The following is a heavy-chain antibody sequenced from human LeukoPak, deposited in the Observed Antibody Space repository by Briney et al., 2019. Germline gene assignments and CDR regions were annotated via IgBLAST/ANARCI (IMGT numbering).Heavy chain of an antibody. D-gene: IGHD1-26*01. CDR1: GFTFRSYG. CDR2: IRYDGSNK. J-gene: IGHJ3*02. Sequence: QSGGSLRLSCAASGFTFRSYGMQWVRQAPGKGLEWVTFIRYDGSNKYYADSVKGRFTISRDNSKNTLYLQMNSLRAEDTAVYYCAKDSGGSYPDAFDIWGQGTMVTVSS. CDR3: AKDSGGSYPDAFDI. V-gene: IGHV3-30*02.